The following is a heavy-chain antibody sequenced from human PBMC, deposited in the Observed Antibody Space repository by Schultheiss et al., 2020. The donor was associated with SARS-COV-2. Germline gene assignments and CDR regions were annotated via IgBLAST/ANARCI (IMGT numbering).Heavy chain of an antibody. CDR3: ARMRRDDYGDYVEGNYFDY. D-gene: IGHD4-17*01. J-gene: IGHJ4*02. CDR2: INHSGST. Sequence: SETLSLTCAVYGGSFSGYYWSWIRQPPGKGLEWIGEINHSGSTNYNPPLKSRVTISVDTSKNQFSLQLSSVTAADTAVYYCARMRRDDYGDYVEGNYFDYWGQGTLVTVSS. CDR1: GGSFSGYY. V-gene: IGHV4-34*01.